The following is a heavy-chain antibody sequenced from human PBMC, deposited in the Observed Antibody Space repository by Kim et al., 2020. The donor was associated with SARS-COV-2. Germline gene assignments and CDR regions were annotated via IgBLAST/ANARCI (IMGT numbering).Heavy chain of an antibody. CDR1: GYTFTGYY. V-gene: IGHV1-2*04. D-gene: IGHD3-10*01. Sequence: ASVKVSCKASGYTFTGYYMHWVRQAPGQGLEWMGWINPNSGGTNYAQKFQGWVTMTRDTSISTAYMELSRLRSDDTAVYYCARDTSPPNYYGSGSYPTKNYYYYYGMDVWGQGTTVTVSS. CDR2: INPNSGGT. J-gene: IGHJ6*02. CDR3: ARDTSPPNYYGSGSYPTKNYYYYYGMDV.